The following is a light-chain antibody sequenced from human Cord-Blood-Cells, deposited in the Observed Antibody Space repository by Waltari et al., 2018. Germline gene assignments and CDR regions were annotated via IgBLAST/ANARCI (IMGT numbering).Light chain of an antibody. CDR1: SRDVGGSNY. Sequence: QSALTQPPSQSDSPGTSITIPCPGTSRDVGGSNYVSWYQQHPGKAPKLMIYDVGNRPSGVSKLFSGSKSGNAAALTISGLQAEDEADYYCSSYTSSSTYVFGTGTKVTV. J-gene: IGLJ1*01. CDR3: SSYTSSSTYV. V-gene: IGLV2-14*01. CDR2: DVG.